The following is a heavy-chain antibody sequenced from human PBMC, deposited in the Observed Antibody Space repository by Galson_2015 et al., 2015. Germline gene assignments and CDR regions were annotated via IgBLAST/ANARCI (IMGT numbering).Heavy chain of an antibody. CDR1: GFPFTDYS. J-gene: IGHJ6*02. CDR3: ARERPRGVAIYGFDV. CDR2: ISSTSDYI. Sequence: PLRLSCAVSGFPFTDYSMSWVRQAPGQGLEWVSFISSTSDYIHYADSVKGRFSISRYNSENSLYLQMNSLRAEDTAVYYCARERPRGVAIYGFDVWGQGTTVTVSS. D-gene: IGHD3-10*01. V-gene: IGHV3-21*01.